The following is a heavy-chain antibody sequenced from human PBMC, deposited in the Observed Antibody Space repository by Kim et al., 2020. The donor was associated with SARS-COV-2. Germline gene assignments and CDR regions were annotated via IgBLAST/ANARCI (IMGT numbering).Heavy chain of an antibody. D-gene: IGHD3-10*01. V-gene: IGHV3-30*04. Sequence: GGSLRLSCAASGFTFSSYAMHWVRQAPGKGLEWVAVVSYDGSNKYYADSVKGRFTISRDNSKNTLYLQMNSLRAEDTAVYYCASGEYGSGSYLRFVYYYYGMDVWGQGTTVTVSS. J-gene: IGHJ6*02. CDR3: ASGEYGSGSYLRFVYYYYGMDV. CDR1: GFTFSSYA. CDR2: VSYDGSNK.